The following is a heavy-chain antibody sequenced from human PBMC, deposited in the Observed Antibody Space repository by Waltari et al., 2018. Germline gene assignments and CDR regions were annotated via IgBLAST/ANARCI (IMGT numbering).Heavy chain of an antibody. CDR2: ISPASSTR. CDR1: GFSFSSYS. V-gene: IGHV3-48*02. J-gene: IGHJ4*02. CDR3: ATAARRRDVGDLS. Sequence: EVQLVEAGGSLVQPGGSLRLSCGASGFSFSSYSMNWVGQAPGKGLEWVSYISPASSTRYYADSVKGRFTISRDNGKDSLHLQMNSLRDEDTAVYYCATAARRRDVGDLSWGQGTLVTVSA. D-gene: IGHD3-16*02.